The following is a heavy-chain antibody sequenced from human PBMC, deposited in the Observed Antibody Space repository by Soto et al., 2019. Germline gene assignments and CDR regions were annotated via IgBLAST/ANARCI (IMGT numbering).Heavy chain of an antibody. CDR2: IYYSGST. J-gene: IGHJ2*01. Sequence: SETLSLTCTVSGGSISSYYWSWIRQPPGKGLEWIGYIYYSGSTNYNPSLKSRVTISVDTSKNQFSLKLSSVTAADTAVYYFARDKLAGDWYFDLWGRGTLVTVSS. V-gene: IGHV4-59*01. D-gene: IGHD6-19*01. CDR1: GGSISSYY. CDR3: ARDKLAGDWYFDL.